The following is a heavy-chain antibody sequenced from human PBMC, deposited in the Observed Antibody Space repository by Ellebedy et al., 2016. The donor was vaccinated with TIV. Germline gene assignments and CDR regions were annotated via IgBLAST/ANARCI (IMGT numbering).Heavy chain of an antibody. D-gene: IGHD1-26*01. J-gene: IGHJ6*02. Sequence: PGGSLRLSCAASGFSFSSYSMNWVRQAPGKGPEWGSYISGDVIYYADSVKGRFTISRDNAKNSLYLQMNSLRAEDTAVYYCARDKGGDGMDVWGQGTTVTVSS. V-gene: IGHV3-21*04. CDR1: GFSFSSYS. CDR2: ISGDVI. CDR3: ARDKGGDGMDV.